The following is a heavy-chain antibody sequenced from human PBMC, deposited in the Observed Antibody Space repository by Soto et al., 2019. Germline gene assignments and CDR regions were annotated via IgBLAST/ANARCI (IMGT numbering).Heavy chain of an antibody. D-gene: IGHD5-12*01. V-gene: IGHV1-69*12. CDR2: IIPIFGTA. CDR1: GGTFSSYA. J-gene: IGHJ4*02. Sequence: QVQLVQSGAEVKKPGSSVKVSCKASGGTFSSYAISWVRQAPGQGLEWMGGIIPIFGTANYAQKFQGRVTITADESTSTAYMELSSLRSEDTAVYYCARGRTRDGYNYLRRSFDYWGQGTLVTVSS. CDR3: ARGRTRDGYNYLRRSFDY.